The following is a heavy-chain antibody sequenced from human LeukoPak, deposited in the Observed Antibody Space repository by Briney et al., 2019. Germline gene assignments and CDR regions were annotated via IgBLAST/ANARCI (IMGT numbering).Heavy chain of an antibody. CDR3: AKPYSSSWYNWFDP. CDR2: ISGSGGIT. J-gene: IGHJ5*02. CDR1: GFTFSSYA. D-gene: IGHD6-13*01. V-gene: IGHV3-23*01. Sequence: PGGSLRLSCAASGFTFSSYAMSWVRQPPGKGLEWVSAISGSGGITYYADSVKGRFTISRDNSKNTLYLQMNSLRAEDTAVYYCAKPYSSSWYNWFDPWGQGTLVTVSS.